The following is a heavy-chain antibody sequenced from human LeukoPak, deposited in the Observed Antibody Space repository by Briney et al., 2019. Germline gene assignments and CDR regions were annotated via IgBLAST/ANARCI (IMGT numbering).Heavy chain of an antibody. D-gene: IGHD6-13*01. Sequence: SETLSLTCTVSGGSISSYYWSWIRQPAGKGLEWIGRIYTSGSTNYNPSLKRRVTMSVDTSKNQSSLKLSSVTAAATAVYYCARVRIAAAGTYRASYYYMDVWGKGTTVTVYS. V-gene: IGHV4-4*07. CDR3: ARVRIAAAGTYRASYYYMDV. CDR2: IYTSGST. CDR1: GGSISSYY. J-gene: IGHJ6*03.